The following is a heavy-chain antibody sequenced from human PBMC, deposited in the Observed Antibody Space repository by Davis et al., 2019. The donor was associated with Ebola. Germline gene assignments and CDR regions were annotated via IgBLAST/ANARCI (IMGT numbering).Heavy chain of an antibody. CDR1: GDIVNTYA. Sequence: AASVKVSCKASGDIVNTYAVNWVRQPPGQGFEWMGWINTDTGNPTYAQGFTGRFVFSLDTSVSTAYLQISSLKAEDTAVFYCAKYSRYAFDIWGQGTMVTVSS. V-gene: IGHV7-4-1*02. J-gene: IGHJ3*02. CDR2: INTDTGNP. CDR3: AKYSRYAFDI. D-gene: IGHD2-15*01.